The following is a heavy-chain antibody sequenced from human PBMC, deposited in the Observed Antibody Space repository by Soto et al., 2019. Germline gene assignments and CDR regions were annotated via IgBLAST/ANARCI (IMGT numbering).Heavy chain of an antibody. Sequence: QVQLVQSGAEVKKPGASVKVSCKASGYTFTNYGFSWVRQAPGQGLEWMGWISAYNGNTKYAQKLQGRVTMTTDTSTSTAYKELRSLRSDDTAVYYCARDLGVGMEDYWGQGTPGTVSS. CDR1: GYTFTNYG. D-gene: IGHD3-10*01. J-gene: IGHJ4*02. CDR3: ARDLGVGMEDY. CDR2: ISAYNGNT. V-gene: IGHV1-18*01.